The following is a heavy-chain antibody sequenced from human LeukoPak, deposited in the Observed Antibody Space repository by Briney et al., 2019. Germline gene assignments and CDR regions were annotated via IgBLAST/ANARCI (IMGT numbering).Heavy chain of an antibody. V-gene: IGHV3-48*02. Sequence: GGSLRLSCAASGFTFSSYSMNWVRQAPGKGLEWVSYISSSSSTIYYADSVKGRFTISRDNAKNSLYLQMNSLRDEDTAVCYCARVGPLWFGELFTPLPYYYYYGMDVWGQGTTVTVSS. CDR2: ISSSSSTI. CDR1: GFTFSSYS. D-gene: IGHD3-10*01. CDR3: ARVGPLWFGELFTPLPYYYYYGMDV. J-gene: IGHJ6*02.